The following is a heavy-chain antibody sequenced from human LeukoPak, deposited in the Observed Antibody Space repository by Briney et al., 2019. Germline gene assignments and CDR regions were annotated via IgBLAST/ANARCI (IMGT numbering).Heavy chain of an antibody. Sequence: SETLSLTCAVYGGSFSGYYWGWLRQPPGKGLEWLGEINHSGSTNYNPSLKSRVTISVDTSKNQFSLKLSSVTAADTAVYYCARGGDYYGSGRPGFDPWGQGTLVTVSS. J-gene: IGHJ5*02. CDR1: GGSFSGYY. V-gene: IGHV4-34*01. CDR3: ARGGDYYGSGRPGFDP. D-gene: IGHD3-10*01. CDR2: INHSGST.